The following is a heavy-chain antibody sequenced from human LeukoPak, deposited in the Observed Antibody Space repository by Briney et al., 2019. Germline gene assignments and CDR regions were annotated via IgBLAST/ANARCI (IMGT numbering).Heavy chain of an antibody. D-gene: IGHD3-9*01. J-gene: IGHJ4*02. CDR3: ARESYDILTGYRGPNDY. V-gene: IGHV3-30*04. Sequence: PGRSLRLSCAASGFTFSSYAMHWVRQAPSKGLEWVAVISYDGSNKYYADSVKGRFTISRDNSKNTLYLQMNSLRAEDTAVYYCARESYDILTGYRGPNDYWGQGTLVTVSS. CDR1: GFTFSSYA. CDR2: ISYDGSNK.